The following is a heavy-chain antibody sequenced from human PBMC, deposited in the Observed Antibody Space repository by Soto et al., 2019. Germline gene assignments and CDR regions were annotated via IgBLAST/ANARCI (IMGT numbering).Heavy chain of an antibody. D-gene: IGHD1-1*01. CDR1: VYTFTSYG. CDR3: ARGRYGDY. J-gene: IGHJ4*02. V-gene: IGHV1-18*01. Sequence: QVHLVQSGAEVKKPGASVKVSCKCSVYTFTSYGITWVRQAPGQGLEWMGWISAHNDNTDYAQKLQGRVTVTRDTSTSKAYMELRSLRSDDTAVYYFARGRYGDYWGQGALVTVSS. CDR2: ISAHNDNT.